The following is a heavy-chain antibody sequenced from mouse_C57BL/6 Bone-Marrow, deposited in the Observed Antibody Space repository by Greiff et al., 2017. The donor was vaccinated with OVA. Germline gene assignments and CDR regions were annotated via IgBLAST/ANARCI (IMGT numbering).Heavy chain of an antibody. D-gene: IGHD2-2*01. CDR1: EYEFPSHD. J-gene: IGHJ4*01. V-gene: IGHV5-2*01. Sequence: EVQGVESGGGLVQPGESLKLSCESNEYEFPSHDMSWVRKTPEKRLELVAAINSDGGSTYYPDTMERRFIISRDNTNKTLYLQMSSLRSEDTALYYCARQVTTEGDYAMDYWGQGTSVTVSS. CDR3: ARQVTTEGDYAMDY. CDR2: INSDGGST.